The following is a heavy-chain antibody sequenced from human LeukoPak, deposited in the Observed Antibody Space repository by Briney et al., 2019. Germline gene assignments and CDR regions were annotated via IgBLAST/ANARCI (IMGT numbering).Heavy chain of an antibody. CDR1: GGSISSYY. V-gene: IGHV4-59*01. Sequence: TSETLSLTCTVSGGSISSYYWSWIRQPPGKGLEWIGYIYYSGSTNYNPSLKSRVTISVDMPKNQFSLELSSVTAADTAVYYCARGVLLWFGELSDLWFDPWGQGTLVTVSS. J-gene: IGHJ5*02. D-gene: IGHD3-10*01. CDR3: ARGVLLWFGELSDLWFDP. CDR2: IYYSGST.